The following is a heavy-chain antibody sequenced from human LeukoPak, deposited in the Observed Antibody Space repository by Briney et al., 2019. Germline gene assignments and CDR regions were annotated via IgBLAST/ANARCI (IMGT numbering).Heavy chain of an antibody. CDR3: ARTSKNYDYVWGSYRYYFDY. CDR2: IYYSGST. J-gene: IGHJ4*02. D-gene: IGHD3-16*02. V-gene: IGHV4-31*03. Sequence: SETLSLTCTVSGGSISSGGYSWSWIRQHPGKGLEWIGYIYYSGSTYYNPSLKSRVTISVDTSKNQFSLKLSSVTAADTAVYYCARTSKNYDYVWGSYRYYFDYWGQGTLVTVSS. CDR1: GGSISSGGYS.